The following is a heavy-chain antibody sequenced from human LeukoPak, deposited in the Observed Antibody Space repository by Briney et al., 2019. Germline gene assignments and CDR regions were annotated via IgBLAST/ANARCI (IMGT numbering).Heavy chain of an antibody. J-gene: IGHJ6*04. CDR2: IYTSGST. CDR3: ARDHRLLHMDV. D-gene: IGHD2/OR15-2a*01. Sequence: SETLSLTCTVSGYSISSGYYWGWIRQPPGKGLEWIGRIYTSGSTNYNPSLKSRVTMSVDTSKNQFSLKLSSVTAADTAVYYCARDHRLLHMDVWGKGTTVTISS. V-gene: IGHV4-38-2*02. CDR1: GYSISSGYY.